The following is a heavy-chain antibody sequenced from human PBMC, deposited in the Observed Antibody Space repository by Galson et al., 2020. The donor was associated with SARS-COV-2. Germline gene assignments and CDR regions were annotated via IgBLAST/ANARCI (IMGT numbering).Heavy chain of an antibody. CDR3: ARGGPTGYTYYFDY. Sequence: GESLKISCAASGFTFSSYAFHWVRPAPGKGLEWVAVISYDGSNTNDADSLKGRFTISRDNSKNTLYLQMNSVRAEDTAVYYCARGGPTGYTYYFDYWVQGTLFTVSS. D-gene: IGHD3-9*01. J-gene: IGHJ4*02. CDR1: GFTFSSYA. CDR2: ISYDGSNT. V-gene: IGHV3-30-3*01.